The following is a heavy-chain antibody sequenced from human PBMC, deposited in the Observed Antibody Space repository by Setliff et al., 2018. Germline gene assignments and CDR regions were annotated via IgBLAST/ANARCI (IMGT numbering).Heavy chain of an antibody. J-gene: IGHJ4*02. D-gene: IGHD3-10*01. CDR2: IYHAGST. CDR1: GGSISRGDAS. Sequence: PSETLSLTCAVSGGSISRGDASWSWVRQPPGKGLEWIGYIYHAGSTYYNPSLESRVTISIDQPNKQFSLELRSLTAADTALYYCARGGGYGSGGSFHNAPFDYWGQGTLVTVSS. CDR3: ARGGGYGSGGSFHNAPFDY. V-gene: IGHV4-30-2*01.